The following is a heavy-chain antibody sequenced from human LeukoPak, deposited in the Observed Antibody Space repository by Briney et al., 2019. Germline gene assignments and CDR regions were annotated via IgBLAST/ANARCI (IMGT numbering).Heavy chain of an antibody. Sequence: ASVKVSCKASGYTFTGYYMNWVRQAPGQGLEWMGRINPNSGGTNYAQKFQGRVTMTRDTSISTAYMELSRLRSDDTAVYYCARASTYCGGDCYSGVDYWGQGTLVTVSS. J-gene: IGHJ4*02. D-gene: IGHD2-21*02. CDR1: GYTFTGYY. CDR3: ARASTYCGGDCYSGVDY. CDR2: INPNSGGT. V-gene: IGHV1-2*06.